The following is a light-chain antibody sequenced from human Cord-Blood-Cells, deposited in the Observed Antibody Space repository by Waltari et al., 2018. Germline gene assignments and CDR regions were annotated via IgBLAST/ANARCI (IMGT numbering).Light chain of an antibody. V-gene: IGKV3-20*01. CDR1: QSVSSSY. CDR3: QQYGSSPT. J-gene: IGKJ3*01. Sequence: EIVLTPSPRTLSLSPGERATLSCRASQSVSSSYLAWYQQKPGQAPRLLIYGPSSRATGIPDRFSGSGSGTDFTLTISRLEPEDFAVYYCQQYGSSPTFGPGTKVDIK. CDR2: GPS.